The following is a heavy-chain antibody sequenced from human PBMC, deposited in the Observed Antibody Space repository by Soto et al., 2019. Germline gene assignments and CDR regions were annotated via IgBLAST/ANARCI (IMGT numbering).Heavy chain of an antibody. J-gene: IGHJ6*02. CDR1: GFTFSDHA. D-gene: IGHD3-3*01. Sequence: EVHLVESGGDLVQPGGSLRLSCAASGFTFSDHAMHWVRQVPGRGLEWVSGISWDSATLDYGDSVKGRFTISRDNAKNSLYLQMNSLRPEDTAFYFCAKDIGGVWSVPRGGSYVYYGMDVWGQGTTVTVSS. V-gene: IGHV3-9*01. CDR2: ISWDSATL. CDR3: AKDIGGVWSVPRGGSYVYYGMDV.